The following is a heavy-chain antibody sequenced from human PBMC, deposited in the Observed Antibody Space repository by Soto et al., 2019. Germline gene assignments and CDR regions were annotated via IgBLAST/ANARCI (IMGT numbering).Heavy chain of an antibody. CDR2: IGGNGADT. J-gene: IGHJ4*02. CDR3: SITSGLTVTGPHF. Sequence: GGSLRLSCAASGFIFSNYAMSWVRQAPGKGLEWVSAIGGNGADTYYADSVKGRFTISRDNSKNTLYLQMNSLRADDTAVYFCSITSGLTVTGPHFWGQGTLVTVSS. V-gene: IGHV3-23*01. D-gene: IGHD6-19*01. CDR1: GFIFSNYA.